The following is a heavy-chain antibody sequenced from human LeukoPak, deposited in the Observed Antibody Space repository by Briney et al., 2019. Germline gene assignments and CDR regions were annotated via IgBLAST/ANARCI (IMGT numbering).Heavy chain of an antibody. J-gene: IGHJ3*02. CDR3: AREGVDFDT. V-gene: IGHV1-2*02. CDR2: LVAKSGGT. CDR1: ESIFTNLL. Sequence: ASVKVSCKASESIFTNLLIHWVRQAPGQGLEWMGWLVAKSGGTHYAPNFQGRVTMTRDTSIRTAYMELSGLRSDDTAVYYCAREGVDFDTWGQGTMVTVSS.